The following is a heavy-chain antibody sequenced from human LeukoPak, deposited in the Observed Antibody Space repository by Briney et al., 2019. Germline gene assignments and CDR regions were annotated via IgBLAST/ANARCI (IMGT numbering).Heavy chain of an antibody. Sequence: PSETLSLTCTVSGYSISSGYYWGWIRQPPGKGLEWIGSIYHSGSTYYNPSLKSRVTISVDTSKNQFSLKLSSVTAADTAVYYCARDIGGSGSYDYWGQGTLVTVSS. CDR2: IYHSGST. CDR3: ARDIGGSGSYDY. J-gene: IGHJ4*02. CDR1: GYSISSGYY. D-gene: IGHD3-10*01. V-gene: IGHV4-38-2*02.